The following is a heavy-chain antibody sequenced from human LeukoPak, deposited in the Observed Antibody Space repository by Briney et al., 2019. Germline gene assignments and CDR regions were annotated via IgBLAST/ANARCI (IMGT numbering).Heavy chain of an antibody. J-gene: IGHJ4*02. V-gene: IGHV3-23*01. CDR1: GFTFSSYG. Sequence: GGSLRLSCAASGFTFSSYGMSWVRQAPGKGLEWVSAISGSGGSTYYADSVKGRFTISRDNSKNTLYLQMNSLRAEDTAVYYCAKDRFAVVPKNSPYYFDYWGQGTLVTVSS. D-gene: IGHD6-19*01. CDR3: AKDRFAVVPKNSPYYFDY. CDR2: ISGSGGST.